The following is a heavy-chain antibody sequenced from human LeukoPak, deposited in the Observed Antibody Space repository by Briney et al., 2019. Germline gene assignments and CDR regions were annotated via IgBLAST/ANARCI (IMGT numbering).Heavy chain of an antibody. CDR3: ARRTVVGAFTYFDY. Sequence: SETLSLTCTVSGGYISNGRFHWAWIRQPPGKGLEWIGSIYYSGTTYYSPSLKNRVTISVDTSKNQFTLKLSSVTAADTAVYYCARRTVVGAFTYFDYWGQGTLVTVSS. V-gene: IGHV4-39*01. D-gene: IGHD1-26*01. CDR2: IYYSGTT. CDR1: GGYISNGRFH. J-gene: IGHJ4*02.